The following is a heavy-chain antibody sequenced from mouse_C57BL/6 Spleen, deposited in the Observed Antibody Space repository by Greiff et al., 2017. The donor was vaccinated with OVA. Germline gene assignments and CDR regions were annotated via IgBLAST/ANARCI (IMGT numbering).Heavy chain of an antibody. J-gene: IGHJ1*03. CDR1: GYTFTSYW. V-gene: IGHV1-52*01. D-gene: IGHD2-5*01. CDR2: IDPSDSET. Sequence: QVQLQQPGAELVRPGSSVKLSCKASGYTFTSYWMHWVKQRPIQGLEWIGNIDPSDSETHYNQKFKDKATLTVDKSSSTAYMQLSSLTSEDSAVYYCARSQYSNPNFDVWGTGTTVTVSS. CDR3: ARSQYSNPNFDV.